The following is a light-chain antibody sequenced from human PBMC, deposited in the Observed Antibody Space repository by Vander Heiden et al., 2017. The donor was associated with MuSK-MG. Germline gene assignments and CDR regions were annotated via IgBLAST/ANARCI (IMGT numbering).Light chain of an antibody. J-gene: IGKJ1*01. CDR2: DAS. Sequence: DMQMNQSPSTLSASVGDRVTITCRASHSSSSWLAWYQQKPGTAPMLLIYDASSSDSGVPFRFSGSGSGTAFTLTIRGLQHYDFSYYYHQQDNRYLTFGQGTKVEIK. CDR3: QQDNRYLT. V-gene: IGKV1-5*01. CDR1: HSSSSW.